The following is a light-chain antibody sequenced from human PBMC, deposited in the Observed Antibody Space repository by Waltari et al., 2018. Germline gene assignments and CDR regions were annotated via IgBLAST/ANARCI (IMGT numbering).Light chain of an antibody. J-gene: IGKJ1*01. Sequence: ETVLTQSPGTLSLSPGERATLSCSASQSITNNYLAWYQQKPGHAPRLLIYGASSRATGIPDRFSGSGSGTDFTLTISRLEPEDFAVYVCQQYGSSPPTFGQGTKVEIK. CDR2: GAS. V-gene: IGKV3-20*01. CDR3: QQYGSSPPT. CDR1: QSITNNY.